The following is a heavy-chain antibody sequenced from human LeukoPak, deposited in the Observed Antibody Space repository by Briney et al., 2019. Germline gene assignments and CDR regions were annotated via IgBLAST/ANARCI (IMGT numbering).Heavy chain of an antibody. J-gene: IGHJ4*02. V-gene: IGHV4-61*02. D-gene: IGHD2-8*01. CDR2: IYTSGST. Sequence: SQTLSLTCTVSGGSISSGSYYWSWIRQPPGKGLEWIGRIYTSGSTNYNPSLKSRVTISVDTSKNQFSLKLSSVTAADTAVYYCARERMVYVDYWGQGTLVTVSS. CDR1: GGSISSGSYY. CDR3: ARERMVYVDY.